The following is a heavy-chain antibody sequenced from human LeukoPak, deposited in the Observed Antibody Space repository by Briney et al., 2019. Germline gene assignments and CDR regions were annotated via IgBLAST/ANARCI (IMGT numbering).Heavy chain of an antibody. CDR3: ERGIYSGRDK. V-gene: IGHV3-74*01. J-gene: IGHJ4*02. CDR2: INSDGSTT. Sequence: PGGSLRLSCGASGFTFSSYWMHWVRQAPGKGLVWISRINSDGSTTSYADSVKGRFTISRDNAKNTLYLQMNSLRAEDTAVYYCERGIYSGRDKGGKEPLSTVPS. D-gene: IGHD2-15*01. CDR1: GFTFSSYW.